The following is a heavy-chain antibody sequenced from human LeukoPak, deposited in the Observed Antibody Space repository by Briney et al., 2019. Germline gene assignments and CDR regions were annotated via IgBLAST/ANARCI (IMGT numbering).Heavy chain of an antibody. V-gene: IGHV4-59*01. J-gene: IGHJ3*02. CDR2: FHNSGTS. CDR1: DDSISDYY. Sequence: SETLSLTCTVSDDSISDYYRGWIRQPPGKGLEWIGYFHNSGTSTYNPSLKSRVTISADTSKNQFSLKLNSLTTADTAVYYCARDARAWWIAAAGNDAFDIWGQGTMVTVSS. CDR3: ARDARAWWIAAAGNDAFDI. D-gene: IGHD6-13*01.